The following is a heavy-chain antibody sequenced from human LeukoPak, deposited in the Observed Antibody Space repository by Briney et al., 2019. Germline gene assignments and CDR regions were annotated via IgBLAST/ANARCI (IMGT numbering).Heavy chain of an antibody. CDR1: GFTFSSYA. D-gene: IGHD4-17*01. CDR2: INSDGSST. V-gene: IGHV3-74*01. CDR3: ARDQTTVTTWAFDI. Sequence: GGSLRLSCAASGFTFSSYAMSWVRQAPGKGLVWVSRINSDGSSTSYADSVKGRFTISRDNAKNTLYLQMNSLRAEDTAVYYCARDQTTVTTWAFDIWGQGTMVTVSS. J-gene: IGHJ3*02.